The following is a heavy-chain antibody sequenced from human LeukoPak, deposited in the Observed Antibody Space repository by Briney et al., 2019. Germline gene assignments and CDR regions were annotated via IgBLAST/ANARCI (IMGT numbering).Heavy chain of an antibody. D-gene: IGHD3-22*01. J-gene: IGHJ6*02. CDR3: ARDLGSDGSGPYRFGLGV. V-gene: IGHV3-74*03. CDR1: GFTFNRYG. Sequence: PGGSLRLSCAASGFTFNRYGMYWVRQAPGQGLMWVSRIRADGREITYADSVKGRFNISRDNAENTLYLQMNSLRADDTAVYYCARDLGSDGSGPYRFGLGVWGRGTTVTVSS. CDR2: IRADGREI.